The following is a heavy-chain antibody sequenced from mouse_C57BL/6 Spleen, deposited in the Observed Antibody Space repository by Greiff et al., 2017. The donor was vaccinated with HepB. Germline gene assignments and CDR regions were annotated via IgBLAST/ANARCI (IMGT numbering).Heavy chain of an antibody. CDR3: ARYQGDYGYFDY. CDR1: GYTFTSYW. V-gene: IGHV1-59*01. CDR2: IDPSDSYT. J-gene: IGHJ2*01. Sequence: VQLQQPGAELVRPGTSVKLSCKASGYTFTSYWMHWVKQRPGQGLEWIGVIDPSDSYTNYNQKFKGKATLTVDTSSSTAYMQLSSLTSEDSAVYYCARYQGDYGYFDYWGQGTTLTVSS. D-gene: IGHD2-4*01.